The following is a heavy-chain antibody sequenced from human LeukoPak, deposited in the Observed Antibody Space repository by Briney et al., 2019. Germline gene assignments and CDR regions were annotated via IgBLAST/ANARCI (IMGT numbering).Heavy chain of an antibody. CDR2: ISGSGGST. D-gene: IGHD6-19*01. CDR3: AKDQAVAGKGWYFDY. CDR1: GLTFSGYG. Sequence: GGSLRLSCGASGLTFSGYGMSWVRQAPGEGLEWVSAISGSGGSTYYADSVKGRFTISRDNSKNTLYLQMNSLRAEDTAVYYCAKDQAVAGKGWYFDYWGQGTLVTVSS. V-gene: IGHV3-23*01. J-gene: IGHJ4*02.